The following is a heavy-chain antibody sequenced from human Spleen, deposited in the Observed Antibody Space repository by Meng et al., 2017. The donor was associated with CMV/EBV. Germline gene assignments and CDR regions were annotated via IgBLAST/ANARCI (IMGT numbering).Heavy chain of an antibody. Sequence: GESLKISCQYSGYTFTTDWIGWVRQMPEKGLKWMGLIYPGDSDTRHSPSFQGQVTISVDKSISTVYLQWSSLKASDTAIYYCARSKDYYYSMDVWGQGTSVTVSS. D-gene: IGHD1-26*01. CDR1: GYTFTTDW. CDR2: IYPGDSDT. CDR3: ARSKDYYYSMDV. J-gene: IGHJ6*02. V-gene: IGHV5-51*01.